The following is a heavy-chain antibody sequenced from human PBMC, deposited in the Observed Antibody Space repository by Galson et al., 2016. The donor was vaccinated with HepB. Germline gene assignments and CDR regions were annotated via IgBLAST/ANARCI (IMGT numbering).Heavy chain of an antibody. V-gene: IGHV3-30-3*01. J-gene: IGHJ6*03. D-gene: IGHD4-17*01. CDR1: GFTFSSYA. CDR2: ISYDGSNK. CDR3: ARDGDYSYYYYYMDA. Sequence: SLRLSCAASGFTFSSYAMHWVRQAPGKRLEWVAVISYDGSNKYYADSVKGRFTISRDNSKNTLYLQMNSLRAEDTAVYYCARDGDYSYYYYYMDAWGKGTTVTVSS.